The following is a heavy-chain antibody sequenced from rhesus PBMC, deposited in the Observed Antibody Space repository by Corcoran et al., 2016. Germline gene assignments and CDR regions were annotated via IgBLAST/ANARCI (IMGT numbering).Heavy chain of an antibody. CDR1: GGSISSSYYY. Sequence: QVQLQESGPGLVKHSETLSLTCAVSGGSISSSYYYWSWIRQAPGKGLDLIVYISYLGSTSYNPSLKSRVTISRDTSKNQFSLKLSSVTAADTAVYYCAREGTATVTYWGQGVLVTVSS. D-gene: IGHD5-12*01. CDR3: AREGTATVTY. J-gene: IGHJ4*01. V-gene: IGHV4-122*02. CDR2: ISYLGST.